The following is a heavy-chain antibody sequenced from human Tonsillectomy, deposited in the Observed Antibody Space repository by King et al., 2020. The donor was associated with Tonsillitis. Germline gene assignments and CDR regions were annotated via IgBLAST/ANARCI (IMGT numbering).Heavy chain of an antibody. V-gene: IGHV3-30-3*01. Sequence: VQLVESGGGVVQPGRSLRLFCAASGFTFSSYALHLVRQAPGKGLEWVAVISYDGSNKYYADSVKGRFTISRDNSKNTLYLQMNSLRAEDTAVYYCARDSGSYYFRGIFDYWGQGTLVTVSS. D-gene: IGHD1-26*01. CDR1: GFTFSSYA. CDR3: ARDSGSYYFRGIFDY. CDR2: ISYDGSNK. J-gene: IGHJ4*02.